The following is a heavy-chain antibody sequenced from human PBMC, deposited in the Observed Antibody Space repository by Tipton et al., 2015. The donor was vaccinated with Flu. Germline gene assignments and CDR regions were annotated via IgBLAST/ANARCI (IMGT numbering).Heavy chain of an antibody. D-gene: IGHD6-6*01. J-gene: IGHJ4*02. CDR3: AREGRREQLALDY. Sequence: TLSLTCTVSGDSISSSSYYLGWIRQPPGKGLEWLGSIYYSGSTYYNPSLKSRVTLSVDTSKNQFSLKLSSVTAADTAVYYCAREGRREQLALDYWGQGTLVTVSS. CDR1: GDSISSSSYY. CDR2: IYYSGST. V-gene: IGHV4-39*07.